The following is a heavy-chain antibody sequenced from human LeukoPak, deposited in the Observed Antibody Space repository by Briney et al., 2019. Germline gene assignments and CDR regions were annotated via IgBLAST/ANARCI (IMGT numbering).Heavy chain of an antibody. CDR1: GGSFSGYY. CDR2: INHSGST. V-gene: IGHV4-34*01. Sequence: SETLSLTCAVYGGSFSGYYWSWIRQPPGKGLEWIGEINHSGSTNYNPSLKSRVTISVDTSKNQFSLKLSSVTAADTAVYYCARGDYDSSGYYPYAFDIWGQGTMVTVSS. D-gene: IGHD3-22*01. J-gene: IGHJ3*02. CDR3: ARGDYDSSGYYPYAFDI.